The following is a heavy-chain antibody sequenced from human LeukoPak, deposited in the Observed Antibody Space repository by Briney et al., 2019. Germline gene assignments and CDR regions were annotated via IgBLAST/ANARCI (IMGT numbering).Heavy chain of an antibody. V-gene: IGHV4-39*07. Sequence: PSETLSLTCTVSGGSISSSSYYWGWIRQPPGKGLEWIGSIYYSGSTYYNPSLKSRVTISVDTSKNQFSLKLSSVTAADTAVYYCARDAIRDGYDYGYWGQGTLVTVSS. CDR3: ARDAIRDGYDYGY. J-gene: IGHJ4*02. CDR1: GGSISSSSYY. D-gene: IGHD5-24*01. CDR2: IYYSGST.